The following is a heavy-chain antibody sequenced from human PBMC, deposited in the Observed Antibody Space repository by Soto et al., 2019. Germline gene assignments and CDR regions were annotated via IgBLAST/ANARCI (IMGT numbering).Heavy chain of an antibody. CDR1: GHTFTTYA. V-gene: IGHV1-3*04. J-gene: IGHJ6*02. CDR3: ATVSVIVDYYGMDV. D-gene: IGHD1-26*01. Sequence: ASVKVSCKTSGHTFTTYAMRWVRQAPGQRLEWMGRINTGNGNTKYSQKFQGRVTITRDTSATTAYMELTSLTSEDTAVLYCATVSVIVDYYGMDVWGQGTTVTVSS. CDR2: INTGNGNT.